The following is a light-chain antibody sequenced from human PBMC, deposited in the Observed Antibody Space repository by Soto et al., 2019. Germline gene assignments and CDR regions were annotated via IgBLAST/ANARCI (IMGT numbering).Light chain of an antibody. V-gene: IGLV2-14*01. Sequence: QSALTQPASLSGSPGQSITISCTGSSSDVGGYNHVSWYQQHPGKAPRLMIYEVSNRLSGVSNRFSGSKSGNTGSLTISGLQADDEGDYYCSSYSSSSTPVVFGGGTKLTVL. J-gene: IGLJ2*01. CDR3: SSYSSSSTPVV. CDR2: EVS. CDR1: SSDVGGYNH.